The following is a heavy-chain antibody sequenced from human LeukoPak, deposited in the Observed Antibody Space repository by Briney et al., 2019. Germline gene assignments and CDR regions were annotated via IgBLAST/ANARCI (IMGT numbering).Heavy chain of an antibody. D-gene: IGHD3-9*01. V-gene: IGHV3-21*06. CDR1: GFTFSSYT. CDR2: ISSSSSYI. CDR3: ARDTLNGPFVTSLDY. Sequence: GGSLRLSCAASGFTFSSYTMNWVRQAPGKGLEWVSYISSSSSYIYYADSVKGRFTMSRDNAKNLLFLQLDSLRAEDTAVYYCARDTLNGPFVTSLDYWGQGALVTVSS. J-gene: IGHJ4*02.